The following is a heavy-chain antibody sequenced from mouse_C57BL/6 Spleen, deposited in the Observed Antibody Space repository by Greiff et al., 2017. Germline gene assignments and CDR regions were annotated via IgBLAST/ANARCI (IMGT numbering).Heavy chain of an antibody. V-gene: IGHV1-18*01. D-gene: IGHD2-4*01. CDR3: ARRIYYDYFYYFDY. CDR1: GYTFTDYN. CDR2: INPNNGGT. Sequence: VQLQQSGPELVKPGASVKIPCKASGYTFTDYNMDWVKQSHGKSLEWIGDINPNNGGTIYNQKFKGKATLTVDKSSSTAYMELRSLTSEDTAVYYWARRIYYDYFYYFDYWGQGTTLTVSS. J-gene: IGHJ2*01.